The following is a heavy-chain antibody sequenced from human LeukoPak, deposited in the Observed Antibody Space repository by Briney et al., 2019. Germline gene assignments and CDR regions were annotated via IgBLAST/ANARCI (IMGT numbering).Heavy chain of an antibody. CDR3: ARVPVNIWENWFDP. CDR2: IYYSGST. J-gene: IGHJ5*02. Sequence: SETLSLTCTVSAGSISSYYWGWIRQPPGKGLEWIGSIYYSGSTYYNPSLKSRVTISVDTSKNHFSLKLSSVTAADTAVYYCARVPVNIWENWFDPWGQGTLVIVSS. CDR1: AGSISSYY. D-gene: IGHD1-26*01. V-gene: IGHV4-39*02.